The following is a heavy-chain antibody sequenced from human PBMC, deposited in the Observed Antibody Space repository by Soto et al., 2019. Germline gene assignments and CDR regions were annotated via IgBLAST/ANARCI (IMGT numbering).Heavy chain of an antibody. J-gene: IGHJ5*02. CDR3: VRDGTKTLRDWFDP. V-gene: IGHV4-38-2*01. CDR1: GYSISSAYY. D-gene: IGHD1-1*01. Sequence: SETLSLTCGVSGYSISSAYYWGWIRQPPGKGLEWIGSVSHSGRTYYNPSLKSRVTISVDTSKNQFSLKLSSVTAADTAVYYCVRDGTKTLRDWFDPWGQGISVTVSS. CDR2: VSHSGRT.